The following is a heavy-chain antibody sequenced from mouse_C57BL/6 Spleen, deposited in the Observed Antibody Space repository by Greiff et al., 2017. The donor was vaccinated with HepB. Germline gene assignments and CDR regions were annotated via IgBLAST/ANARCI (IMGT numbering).Heavy chain of an antibody. D-gene: IGHD1-1*01. Sequence: EVQLQQSGPELVKPGASVKISCKASGYSFTGYYMNWVKQSPEKSLEWIGEINPSTGGTTYNQKFKAKATLTVDKSSSTAYMQLKSLTSEDSAVYYCASQVYGYAMDYWGQGTSVTVSS. CDR3: ASQVYGYAMDY. CDR1: GYSFTGYY. J-gene: IGHJ4*01. V-gene: IGHV1-42*01. CDR2: INPSTGGT.